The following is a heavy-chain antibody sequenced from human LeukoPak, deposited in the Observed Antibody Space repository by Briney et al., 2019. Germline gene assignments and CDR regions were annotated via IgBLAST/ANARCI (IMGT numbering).Heavy chain of an antibody. CDR2: IQQEGSEK. D-gene: IGHD6-13*01. CDR3: TRDRVWTVLY. CDR1: GFTFSNYW. Sequence: GSLRLSCAASGFTFSNYWMRWVRQAPGKGLEWVANIQQEGSEKYYVDSVKGRFTISRDNAKNSLYLQMNSLRAEDTAVYYCTRDRVWTVLYWGQGTLVTVSS. V-gene: IGHV3-7*01. J-gene: IGHJ4*02.